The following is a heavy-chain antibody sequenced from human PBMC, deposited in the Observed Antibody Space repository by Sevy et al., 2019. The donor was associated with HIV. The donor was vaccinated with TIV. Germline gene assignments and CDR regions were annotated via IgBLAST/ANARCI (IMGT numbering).Heavy chain of an antibody. Sequence: GGSLRLSCAASGFTFSSYAMHWVRQAPGKGLEWVAVISYDGSNKYYADSVKGRFTISRDNSKNTLYLQMNSLRAEDTAVYYCARGGLYDSSGYCFDYWGQGTLVTVSS. CDR3: ARGGLYDSSGYCFDY. CDR2: ISYDGSNK. J-gene: IGHJ4*02. V-gene: IGHV3-30*04. CDR1: GFTFSSYA. D-gene: IGHD3-22*01.